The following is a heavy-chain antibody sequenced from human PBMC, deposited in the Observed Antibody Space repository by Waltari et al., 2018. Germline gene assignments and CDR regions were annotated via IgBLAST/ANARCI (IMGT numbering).Heavy chain of an antibody. CDR3: ARDGYQGWYFDY. J-gene: IGHJ4*02. CDR2: ISYDGSNK. D-gene: IGHD6-13*01. CDR1: GFTFSSSA. V-gene: IGHV3-30-3*01. Sequence: QVQLVESGGGVVQPGRSMRLSCSASGFTFSSSAMHWVRQAPGKGLEWVAFISYDGSNKYYADSVKGRFTISRDNSKNTLYLQMNSLRAEDTAVYYCARDGYQGWYFDYWGQGTLVTVSS.